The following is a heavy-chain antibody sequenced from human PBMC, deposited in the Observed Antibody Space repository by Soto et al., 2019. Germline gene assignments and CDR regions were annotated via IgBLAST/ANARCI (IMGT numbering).Heavy chain of an antibody. CDR2: ISSSGSTI. J-gene: IGHJ2*01. CDR1: GFTFSDYY. Sequence: QVQLVESGGGLVKPGGSLRLSCAASGFTFSDYYMSWIRQAPGKGLEWVSYISSSGSTIYYADSVKGRFTISRDNAKNSLYLQMNSLRAEHPAVYYCASNTNCSSTRCYWGGGYFDLWGRGTLVTVSS. V-gene: IGHV3-11*01. CDR3: ASNTNCSSTRCYWGGGYFDL. D-gene: IGHD2-2*01.